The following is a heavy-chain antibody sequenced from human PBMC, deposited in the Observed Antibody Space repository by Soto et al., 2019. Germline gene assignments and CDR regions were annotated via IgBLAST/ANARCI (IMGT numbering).Heavy chain of an antibody. CDR2: INPSGGST. CDR1: GYTFTSYY. J-gene: IGHJ6*02. CDR3: ARGVGATRGGGCWIDV. Sequence: ASVKVSCKASGYTFTSYYMHWVRQAPGQGLEWMGIINPSGGSTSYAQKFQGRVTMTRDTSTSTVYMELSSLRSEDTAVYYCARGVGATRGGGCWIDVWGQGTTATVSS. V-gene: IGHV1-46*01. D-gene: IGHD1-26*01.